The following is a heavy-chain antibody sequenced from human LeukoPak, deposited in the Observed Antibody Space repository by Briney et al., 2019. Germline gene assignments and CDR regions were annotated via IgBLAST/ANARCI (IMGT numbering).Heavy chain of an antibody. CDR1: GFTFSNYV. Sequence: GSLRLSCAASGFTFSNYVMNWVRQPPGKGLEWIGSIYYSGSTYYNPSLKSRVTISVDTSKNQFSLKLSSVTAADTAVYYCARRVINSVWFGEIWGQGTLVTVSS. CDR2: IYYSGST. J-gene: IGHJ4*02. V-gene: IGHV4-39*01. CDR3: ARRVINSVWFGEI. D-gene: IGHD3-10*01.